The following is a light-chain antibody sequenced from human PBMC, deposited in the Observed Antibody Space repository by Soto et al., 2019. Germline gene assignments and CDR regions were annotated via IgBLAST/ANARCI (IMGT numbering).Light chain of an antibody. Sequence: DIQMTQSPSTLSASVGDRVTITCRASQSISSWLAWYQQKPGKAPKLLIYDASSLESGVPSRFSGSGSGTEFTLTISIQQPADFATYYCQLYNSYQFTCGPGTKVDIK. J-gene: IGKJ3*01. CDR3: QLYNSYQFT. CDR2: DAS. V-gene: IGKV1-5*01. CDR1: QSISSW.